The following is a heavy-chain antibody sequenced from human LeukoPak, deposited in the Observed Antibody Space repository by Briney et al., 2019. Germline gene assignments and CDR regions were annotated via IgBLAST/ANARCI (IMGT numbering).Heavy chain of an antibody. CDR3: TSRKGCSSTSCFNDY. D-gene: IGHD2-2*01. V-gene: IGHV3-15*01. Sequence: GGSLRLSCAASGFTFSNAWMNWVRQAPGKGLEWVGRIKSKTDGGTTDYAAPVKGRFTISRDDSKNTLYLQMNSLKTEDTAVYYCTSRKGCSSTSCFNDYWGQGTLVTVSS. J-gene: IGHJ4*02. CDR1: GFTFSNAW. CDR2: IKSKTDGGTT.